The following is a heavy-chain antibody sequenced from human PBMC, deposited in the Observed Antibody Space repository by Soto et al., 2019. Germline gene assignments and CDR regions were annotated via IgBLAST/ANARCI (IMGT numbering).Heavy chain of an antibody. V-gene: IGHV4-59*01. Sequence: PSETLSLTCTVSGGSISSYYWSWIRQPPGKGLEWIGYIYYSGSTNYNPSLKSRVTISVDTSKNQFSLKLSSVSSVFTLYLQMNSLKTEDTAVYYCATEGEVTPKYLDFWGQGTLVTVSS. D-gene: IGHD3-10*01. CDR1: GGSISSYY. CDR3: NSLKTEDTAVYYCATEGEVTPKYLDF. CDR2: IYYSGST. J-gene: IGHJ4*02.